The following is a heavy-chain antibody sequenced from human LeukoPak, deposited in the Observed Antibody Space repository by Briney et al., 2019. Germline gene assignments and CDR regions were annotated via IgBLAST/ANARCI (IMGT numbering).Heavy chain of an antibody. CDR3: ARREDSSGWTSNAFDI. CDR2: IYPGDSDT. CDR1: GYSFTSYW. D-gene: IGHD6-19*01. Sequence: GESLKISCKGSGYSFTSYWIGWVRQLPGKGLEWMGIIYPGDSDTRYSPSFQGQVTISADKSISTAYLQWSSLKASDTAMYYCARREDSSGWTSNAFDIWGQGTMVTVSS. V-gene: IGHV5-51*01. J-gene: IGHJ3*02.